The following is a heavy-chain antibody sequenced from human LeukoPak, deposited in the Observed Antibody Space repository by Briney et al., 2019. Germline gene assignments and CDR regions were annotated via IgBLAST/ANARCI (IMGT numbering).Heavy chain of an antibody. CDR1: GGSISSGSYY. CDR3: AREGGAGGSYRLRPYPAIDY. V-gene: IGHV4-61*02. Sequence: SQTLSLTCTVSGGSISSGSYYWSWIRQPAGKGLEWIGRIYTSGSTNYNPSLKSRVTMSVDTSKNQFSLKLSSVTAADTAVYYCAREGGAGGSYRLRPYPAIDYWGQGTLVTVSS. J-gene: IGHJ4*02. D-gene: IGHD1-26*01. CDR2: IYTSGST.